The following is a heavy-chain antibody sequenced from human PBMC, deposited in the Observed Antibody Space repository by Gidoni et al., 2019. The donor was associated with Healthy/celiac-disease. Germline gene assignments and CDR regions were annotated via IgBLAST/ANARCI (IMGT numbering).Heavy chain of an antibody. D-gene: IGHD2-21*02. CDR2: ISGSGGRT. J-gene: IGHJ4*02. CDR3: ATEFGECGGDCSSDY. CDR1: AFTFSSYA. Sequence: EVQLLESGGGLVQPGGSLRLSCAASAFTFSSYAMSWVRQAPGKGLEWVSAISGSGGRTYYADSVKGRFTISRDNSKNTLYLQMNSLRAEDTAVYYCATEFGECGGDCSSDYWGQGTLVTVSS. V-gene: IGHV3-23*01.